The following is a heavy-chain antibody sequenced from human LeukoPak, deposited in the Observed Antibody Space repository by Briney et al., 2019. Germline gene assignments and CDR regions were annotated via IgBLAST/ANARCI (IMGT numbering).Heavy chain of an antibody. Sequence: GGSLRLSCAASGFAFSSYAMSWVRQTPGKGLEWVSAISSRGGTTYYADSVKGRFTISRDISKNTLYLQMNSLRAEDTAVYYCARDGDDYVWGSYRNSNWFDPWGQGTLVTVSS. CDR1: GFAFSSYA. J-gene: IGHJ5*02. CDR2: ISSRGGTT. CDR3: ARDGDDYVWGSYRNSNWFDP. V-gene: IGHV3-23*01. D-gene: IGHD3-16*02.